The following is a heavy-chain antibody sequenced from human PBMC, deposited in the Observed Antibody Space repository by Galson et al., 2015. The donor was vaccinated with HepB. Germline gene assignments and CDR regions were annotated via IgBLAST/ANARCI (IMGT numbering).Heavy chain of an antibody. V-gene: IGHV2-5*01. J-gene: IGHJ4*02. Sequence: PALVKPTQTLMLTCTFSGFSLSTSGVAVGWIRQPPGKALEWLALIYWNDDKRYSPSLKSRVTITKDTSKNQVVLTLTNMDPMDTGTYYCARSRKLGMNFDYWGQGTLVTVSS. CDR1: GFSLSTSGVA. CDR3: ARSRKLGMNFDY. CDR2: IYWNDDK. D-gene: IGHD7-27*01.